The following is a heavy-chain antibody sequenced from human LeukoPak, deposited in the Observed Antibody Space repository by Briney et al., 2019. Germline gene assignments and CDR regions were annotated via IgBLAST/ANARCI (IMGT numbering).Heavy chain of an antibody. J-gene: IGHJ4*02. D-gene: IGHD1-26*01. V-gene: IGHV3-30*04. CDR3: ARDKIVGATYFDY. CDR2: ISYDGSNK. Sequence: SGGSLRLSCAASGFTFSSYGMHWVRQAPGKGLEWVAVISYDGSNKYYADSVKGRFTISRDNAKNSLYLQMNSLRAEDTAVYYCARDKIVGATYFDYWGQGTLVTVSS. CDR1: GFTFSSYG.